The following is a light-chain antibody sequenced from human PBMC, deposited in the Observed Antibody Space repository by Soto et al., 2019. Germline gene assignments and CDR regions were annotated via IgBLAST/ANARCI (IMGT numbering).Light chain of an antibody. CDR2: GAS. CDR1: ESVIKY. V-gene: IGKV3-20*01. CDR3: KQYSSSPPIT. Sequence: EIVLTQSPGTLSLSPGERATISCRASESVIKYLAWYQQKPGQAPRLHIHGASSRATGIPDRFSGSGSGTDFTLTINRLEPEDFAVYYCKQYSSSPPITFGQGTRLEIK. J-gene: IGKJ5*01.